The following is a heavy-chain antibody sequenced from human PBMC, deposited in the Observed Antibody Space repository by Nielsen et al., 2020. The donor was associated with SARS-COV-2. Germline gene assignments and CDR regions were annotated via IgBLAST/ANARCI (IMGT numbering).Heavy chain of an antibody. J-gene: IGHJ4*02. CDR1: GYSSSNSW. Sequence: GESLKISCKASGYSSSNSWITWMRQTPGKGLEWIVRIDPRDSYTNYSPSFKGHVTMSVDKSRTTSGRTTAYLQWRSLEASDTAVFYCATHWPSNWYSDFWGQGTLVTVSS. CDR2: IDPRDSYT. CDR3: ATHWPSNWYSDF. V-gene: IGHV5-10-1*01. D-gene: IGHD2-21*01.